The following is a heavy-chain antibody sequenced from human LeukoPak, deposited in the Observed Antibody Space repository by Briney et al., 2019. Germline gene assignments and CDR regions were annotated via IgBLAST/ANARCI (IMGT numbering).Heavy chain of an antibody. CDR3: ARQTPILPQYSSGWSQEEDAFDI. V-gene: IGHV4-39*01. CDR1: GGSISSSSYY. Sequence: SETLSLTCTVSGGSISSSSYYWGWIRQPPGKGLEWIGSIYYSGSTYYNPSLKSRVTISVDTSKNQFSLKLSSVTAADTAVYYCARQTPILPQYSSGWSQEEDAFDIWGQGTMVTVSS. CDR2: IYYSGST. D-gene: IGHD6-19*01. J-gene: IGHJ3*02.